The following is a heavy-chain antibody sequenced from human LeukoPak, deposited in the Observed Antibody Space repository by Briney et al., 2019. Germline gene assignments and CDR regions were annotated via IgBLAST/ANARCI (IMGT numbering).Heavy chain of an antibody. V-gene: IGHV4-59*01. CDR3: ARWDPSFDAFSDAFDN. J-gene: IGHJ3*02. CDR2: IYYSGRT. CDR1: GGSISSYY. D-gene: IGHD3-9*01. Sequence: SETLSLTCTVSGGSISSYYWSWIRQPPGKGLEYIGYIYYSGRTNYNPSLKSRVTISVDTSKNQFSLKLSSVTAADTAVYYCARWDPSFDAFSDAFDNWGQGTMVSVSS.